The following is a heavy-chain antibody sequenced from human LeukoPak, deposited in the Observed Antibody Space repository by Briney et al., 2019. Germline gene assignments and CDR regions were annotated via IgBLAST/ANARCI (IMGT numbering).Heavy chain of an antibody. Sequence: KASETLSLTCTVSGGSISSSSYYWGWIRQPPGKGLEWIGSIYYSGSTYYNPSLKSRVTISVDTSKNQFSLKLSSVTAADTAVYYCAREYSSSWYGGVLRYWGQGTLVTVSS. J-gene: IGHJ4*02. V-gene: IGHV4-39*07. CDR2: IYYSGST. D-gene: IGHD6-13*01. CDR1: GGSISSSSYY. CDR3: AREYSSSWYGGVLRY.